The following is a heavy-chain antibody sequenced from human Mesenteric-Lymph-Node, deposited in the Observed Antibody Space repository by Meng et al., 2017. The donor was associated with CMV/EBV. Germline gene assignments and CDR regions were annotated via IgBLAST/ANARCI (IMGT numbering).Heavy chain of an antibody. CDR2: ISYDGSNK. CDR3: ARAEVPAANAFDI. V-gene: IGHV3-30*04. CDR1: GFTFSGSA. Sequence: GESLKISCAASGFTFSGSAMHWVRQAPGKGLEWVAVISYDGSNKYYADSVKGRFTISRDNSKNTLYLQMNSLRAEDTAVYYCARAEVPAANAFDIWGQGTMVTVSS. J-gene: IGHJ3*02. D-gene: IGHD2-2*01.